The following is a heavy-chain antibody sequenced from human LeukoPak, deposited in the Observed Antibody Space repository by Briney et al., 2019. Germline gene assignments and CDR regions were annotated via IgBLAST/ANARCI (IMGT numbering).Heavy chain of an antibody. CDR1: GFTFSGYW. CDR3: TRGAVGTGVWFDP. Sequence: SGGSLRLSCAASGFTFSGYWMHWVRQAPGKGLVWVSRINTDGGIRNYADSVKGRFTISRDNAKNTLHLQMNSLRADDTAVYYCTRGAVGTGVWFDPWGQGTLVTVSS. D-gene: IGHD1-26*01. J-gene: IGHJ5*02. V-gene: IGHV3-74*01. CDR2: INTDGGIR.